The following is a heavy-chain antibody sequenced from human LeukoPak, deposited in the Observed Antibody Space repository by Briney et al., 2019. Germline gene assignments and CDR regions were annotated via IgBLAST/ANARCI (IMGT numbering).Heavy chain of an antibody. J-gene: IGHJ4*02. CDR3: SKGQELDDGVLES. V-gene: IGHV3-23*01. CDR2: ISGSGGNT. CDR1: GFTFSSYA. Sequence: GGSLRRSCAASGFTFSSYAMSWVHQAPGKGLEWVSGISGSGGNTYYADSVKGRFTISRDSSKNTLYLEMNSLSAEDTAIYYCSKGQELDDGVLESWGRGTLVTVSS. D-gene: IGHD1-1*01.